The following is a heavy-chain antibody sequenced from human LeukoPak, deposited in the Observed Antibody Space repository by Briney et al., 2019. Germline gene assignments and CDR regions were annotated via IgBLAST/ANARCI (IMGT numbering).Heavy chain of an antibody. Sequence: SGGSLRLSCAASGFIFSNYAMHWVRQAPGKGLEWVTFIRYDGSNKYYAESVKGRLTISRDNSKNTLYLQMNSLRAEDTAVYYCAKAIHSSSSGVVDYWGQGTLVTVSS. D-gene: IGHD6-6*01. CDR3: AKAIHSSSSGVVDY. CDR1: GFIFSNYA. CDR2: IRYDGSNK. J-gene: IGHJ4*02. V-gene: IGHV3-30*02.